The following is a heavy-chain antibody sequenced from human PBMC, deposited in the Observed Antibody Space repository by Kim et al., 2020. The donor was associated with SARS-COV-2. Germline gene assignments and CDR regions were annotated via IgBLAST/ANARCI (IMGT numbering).Heavy chain of an antibody. V-gene: IGHV3-74*01. CDR2: INSDGSST. D-gene: IGHD6-13*01. J-gene: IGHJ2*01. CDR3: ARGQDSQQLVPNYWYFDL. CDR1: GFTSSSYW. Sequence: GGSLRLSCAASGFTSSSYWMHWVRQAPGKGLVWVSRINSDGSSTSYADSVKGRFTISRDNAKNTLYLQMNSLRAEDTAVYYCARGQDSQQLVPNYWYFDLWGRGTLVTVSS.